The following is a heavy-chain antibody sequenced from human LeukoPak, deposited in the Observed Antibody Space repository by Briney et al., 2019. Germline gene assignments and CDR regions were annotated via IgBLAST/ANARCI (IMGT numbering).Heavy chain of an antibody. CDR3: AGPYYDFWSGYNGAFDI. CDR1: GGSISSHY. CDR2: IYYSGST. V-gene: IGHV4-59*11. D-gene: IGHD3-3*01. J-gene: IGHJ3*02. Sequence: SETLSLTCTVSGGSISSHYWSWIRQPPGKGLEWIGHIYYSGSTNYNPSLKSRVTISVDTSKNQFSLKLSSVTAADTAVYYCAGPYYDFWSGYNGAFDIWGQGTMVTVSS.